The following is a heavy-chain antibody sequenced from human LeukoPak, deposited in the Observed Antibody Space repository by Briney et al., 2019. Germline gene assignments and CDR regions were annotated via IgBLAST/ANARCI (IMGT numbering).Heavy chain of an antibody. CDR3: ARVARWLQFNWFDP. CDR1: GGTFSSYA. Sequence: SVKVSCKASGGTFSSYAISWMRQAPGQGLEWMGGIIPIFGTANYAQKFQGRVTITADESTSTAYMELSSLRSEDTAVYYCARVARWLQFNWFDPWAREPWSPSPQ. D-gene: IGHD5-24*01. J-gene: IGHJ5*02. CDR2: IIPIFGTA. V-gene: IGHV1-69*13.